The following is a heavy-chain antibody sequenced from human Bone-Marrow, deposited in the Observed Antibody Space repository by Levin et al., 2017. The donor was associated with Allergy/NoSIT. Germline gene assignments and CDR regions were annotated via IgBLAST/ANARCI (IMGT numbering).Heavy chain of an antibody. V-gene: IGHV3-30*04. CDR1: GFTFSSYA. CDR3: ARVRYGSGSYDYYYYGMDV. D-gene: IGHD3-10*01. J-gene: IGHJ6*02. CDR2: ISYDGRNK. Sequence: SCEASGFTFSSYAVHWVRQAPGKGLDWVAVISYDGRNKFYADSVKGRFTISRDNSKNTLYLQMNSLRAEDTAVYFCARVRYGSGSYDYYYYGMDVWGQGTTVTVSS.